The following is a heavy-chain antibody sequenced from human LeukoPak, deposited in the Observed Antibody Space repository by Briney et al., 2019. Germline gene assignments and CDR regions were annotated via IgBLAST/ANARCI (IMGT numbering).Heavy chain of an antibody. CDR2: ISSSGNTI. D-gene: IGHD3-22*01. Sequence: GGSLRLSCAASEFTFTSYELNWVRQAPGKGLEWVSYISSSGNTISYADSVKGRFTISRDNAKNSLYLQMNSLRAEDTAVYYCARGYYDSSGCLDYWGQGTLVTVSS. V-gene: IGHV3-48*03. CDR1: EFTFTSYE. CDR3: ARGYYDSSGCLDY. J-gene: IGHJ4*02.